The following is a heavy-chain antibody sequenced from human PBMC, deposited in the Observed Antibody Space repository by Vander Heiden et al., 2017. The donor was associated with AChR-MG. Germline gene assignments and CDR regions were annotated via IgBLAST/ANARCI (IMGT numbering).Heavy chain of an antibody. Sequence: STRGMCVTWIRQPPGKALEWLALIDWDDDKYYSTSLKTSLTISKDTSKNQVVLTMANMDPVDTATYYCARISYYYDSGSYFFDYWGQGTLATVSS. D-gene: IGHD3-22*01. V-gene: IGHV2-70*01. J-gene: IGHJ4*02. CDR1: STRGMC. CDR3: ARISYYYDSGSYFFDY. CDR2: IDWDDDK.